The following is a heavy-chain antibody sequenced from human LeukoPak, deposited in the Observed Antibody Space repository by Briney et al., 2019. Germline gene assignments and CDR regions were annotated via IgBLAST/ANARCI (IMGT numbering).Heavy chain of an antibody. D-gene: IGHD3-22*01. Sequence: NASETLSLTCTVSGYSISSGYYWGWIRQPPGKGLEWIGSIYHSGSTYYNPSLKSRVTISVDTSKNQFSLKLSSVTAADTAVYYCARGPQRSYYDDSGYNGIDYWGQGTLVIVSS. CDR3: ARGPQRSYYDDSGYNGIDY. CDR1: GYSISSGYY. CDR2: IYHSGST. J-gene: IGHJ4*02. V-gene: IGHV4-38-2*02.